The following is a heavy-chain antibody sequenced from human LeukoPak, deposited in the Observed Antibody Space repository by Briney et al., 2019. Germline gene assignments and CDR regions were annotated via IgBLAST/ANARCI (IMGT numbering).Heavy chain of an antibody. J-gene: IGHJ3*02. CDR1: GYTFTSYG. D-gene: IGHD3-22*01. Sequence: ASVKVSCKASGYTFTSYGISWVRQAPGQGLESMGWISAYNGNTNYAQKLQGRVTMTTDTSTSTAYMELRSLRSDDTAVYYCARDFSLSITMIVVVMPDAFDIWGQGTMVTVSS. V-gene: IGHV1-18*01. CDR2: ISAYNGNT. CDR3: ARDFSLSITMIVVVMPDAFDI.